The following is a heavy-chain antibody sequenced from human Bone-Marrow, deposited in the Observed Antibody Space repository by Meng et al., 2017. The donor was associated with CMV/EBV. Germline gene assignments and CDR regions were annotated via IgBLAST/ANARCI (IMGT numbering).Heavy chain of an antibody. CDR1: GGTFSSYA. J-gene: IGHJ4*02. V-gene: IGHV1-69*01. Sequence: QRVQYVAEGKKAGSSVKVSCKAAGGTFSSYAISCVRQARGQGLEWMVGIISIFGTANYAQKFQGRVTITADESTSTAYMELSSLRSEDTAVYYCARGGGYDFDYWGQGTLVTVSS. CDR2: IISIFGTA. D-gene: IGHD5-12*01. CDR3: ARGGGYDFDY.